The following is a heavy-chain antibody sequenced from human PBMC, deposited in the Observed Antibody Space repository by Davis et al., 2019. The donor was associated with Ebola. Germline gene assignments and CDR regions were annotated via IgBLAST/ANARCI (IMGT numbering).Heavy chain of an antibody. CDR1: GGSISSGDYY. J-gene: IGHJ4*02. V-gene: IGHV4-30-4*01. D-gene: IGHD5-18*01. CDR3: ARDGLDGSDTAMAKGLDY. CDR2: IYYSGST. Sequence: PSETLSLTCTVSGGSISSGDYYWSWIRQPPGKGLEWIGYIYYSGSTYYNPSLKSRVTISVDTSKNQFSLKLSSVTAADTAVYYCARDGLDGSDTAMAKGLDYWGQGTLVTVSS.